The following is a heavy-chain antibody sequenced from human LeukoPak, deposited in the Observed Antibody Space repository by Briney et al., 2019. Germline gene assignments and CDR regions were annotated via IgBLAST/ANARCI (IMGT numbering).Heavy chain of an antibody. CDR3: ARHASVDGNWPRPLDY. CDR2: IDYSGST. D-gene: IGHD6-19*01. Sequence: SETLSLTCTVSAVSISSSNYYWDWIRQPPGKGGEWVANIDYSGSTYYKPSLKTRVTISVDTSKNQFSLKLTSVTAADTAVYYCARHASVDGNWPRPLDYWGQGSLVTVSS. V-gene: IGHV4-39*01. CDR1: AVSISSSNYY. J-gene: IGHJ4*02.